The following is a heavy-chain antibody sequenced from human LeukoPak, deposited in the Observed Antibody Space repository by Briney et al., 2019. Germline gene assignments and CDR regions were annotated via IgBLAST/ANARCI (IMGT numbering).Heavy chain of an antibody. CDR3: ARARGYDYDY. V-gene: IGHV3-48*03. J-gene: IGHJ4*02. D-gene: IGHD5-12*01. Sequence: GGSPRLSCAASGFTFSSYEMNWVRQAPGKGLEWVSYISSSGSTIYYADSVKGRFTISRDNAKNSLYLQMNSLRAEDTAVYYCARARGYDYDYWGQGTLVTVSS. CDR1: GFTFSSYE. CDR2: ISSSGSTI.